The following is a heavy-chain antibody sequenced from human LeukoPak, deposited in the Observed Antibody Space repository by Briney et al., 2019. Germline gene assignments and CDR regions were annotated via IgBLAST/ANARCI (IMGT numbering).Heavy chain of an antibody. Sequence: SETLSLTCTVSSGSINTFYWSWIRQPPGKGPEWIGFISETGTTNYNPSLNSRVSISMDVSKKQFSLTLTSVTAADTAVYYCAREGQQLVLDAFDIWGQGTMVTVSS. D-gene: IGHD6-13*01. CDR3: AREGQQLVLDAFDI. CDR1: SGSINTFY. CDR2: ISETGTT. J-gene: IGHJ3*02. V-gene: IGHV4-59*01.